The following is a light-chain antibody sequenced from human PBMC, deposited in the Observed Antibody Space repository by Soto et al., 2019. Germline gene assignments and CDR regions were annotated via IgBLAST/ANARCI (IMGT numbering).Light chain of an antibody. CDR3: SSYTSSSTLYV. J-gene: IGLJ1*01. CDR2: EVS. V-gene: IGLV2-14*01. CDR1: SSDIGGYNY. Sequence: QSVLTQPASVSGSPGQSITISCAGTSSDIGGYNYVSWYQQHPGKAPKVMIYEVSNRPSGASNRFSGSKSGNTASLTISGLQAEDEADYYCSSYTSSSTLYVFGSGTKV.